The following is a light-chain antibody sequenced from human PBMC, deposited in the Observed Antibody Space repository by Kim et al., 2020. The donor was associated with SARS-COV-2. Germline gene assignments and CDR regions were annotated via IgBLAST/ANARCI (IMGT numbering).Light chain of an antibody. CDR3: QAWDSSTAEV. CDR1: KLGDKY. J-gene: IGLJ2*01. CDR2: QDS. Sequence: SYELTQPPSVSVSPGQTASITCSGDKLGDKYACWYQQKPGQSPVLVIYQDSKRPSGIPERFSGSNSGNTATLTISGTQAMDEPVYYCQAWDSSTAEVFGRGTKLTGL. V-gene: IGLV3-1*01.